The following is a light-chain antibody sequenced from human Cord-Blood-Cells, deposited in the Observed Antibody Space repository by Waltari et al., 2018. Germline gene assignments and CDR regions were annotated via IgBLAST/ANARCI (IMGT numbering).Light chain of an antibody. CDR3: QKYNSAPWT. Sequence: DIQMTQSPSSLSASVGDRVTITCRASQGISNYLAWDHQKPGKVPKLLIYAASTLQSGVPSRFSVSGSGTDFTLTISSLQPEDVATYYCQKYNSAPWTFGQGTKVEIK. J-gene: IGKJ1*01. CDR2: AAS. CDR1: QGISNY. V-gene: IGKV1-27*01.